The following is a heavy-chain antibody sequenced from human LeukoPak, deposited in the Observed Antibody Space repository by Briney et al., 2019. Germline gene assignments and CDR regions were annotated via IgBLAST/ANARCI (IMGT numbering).Heavy chain of an antibody. Sequence: GGSLRLSCAASGFTFSTYSMNWVRQAPGKGLEWVSSISSNSRHIYYADSMRGRFTISRDNAKNSLYLQMNSLKPEDTAVYYCARRGVPAAMRYWGQGTLVTVSS. V-gene: IGHV3-21*06. D-gene: IGHD2-2*01. CDR2: ISSNSRHI. CDR3: ARRGVPAAMRY. J-gene: IGHJ4*02. CDR1: GFTFSTYS.